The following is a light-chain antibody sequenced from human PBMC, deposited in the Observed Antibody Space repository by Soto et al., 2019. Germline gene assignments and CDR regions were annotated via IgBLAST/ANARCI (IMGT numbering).Light chain of an antibody. Sequence: AIRMTQSPSSFSASTGDRVTITCRASQGIGNNLAWYQRKPGRAPKLLISGASTLQIGVPSRFSGSGSGTEFTLTINYLQSEDFEIYYCQHYYRHPPTFGSGTKVDIX. CDR3: QHYYRHPPT. J-gene: IGKJ1*01. CDR2: GAS. CDR1: QGIGNN. V-gene: IGKV1-8*01.